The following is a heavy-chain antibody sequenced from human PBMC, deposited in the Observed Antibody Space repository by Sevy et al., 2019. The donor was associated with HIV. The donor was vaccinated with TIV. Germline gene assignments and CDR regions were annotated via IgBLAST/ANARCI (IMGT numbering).Heavy chain of an antibody. Sequence: ASVKVSCKVSGYTLTQFSMHWVRQAPGKALEWITTFDPEDGDPEDGKTIYAQKFLGRVTMTEDTSTDTAYMELSSLRSDDTAVYYCATTKDYYDSSGYPFDYWGQGTLVTVSS. CDR2: GDPEDGKT. CDR1: GYTLTQFS. J-gene: IGHJ4*02. CDR3: ATTKDYYDSSGYPFDY. D-gene: IGHD3-22*01. V-gene: IGHV1-24*01.